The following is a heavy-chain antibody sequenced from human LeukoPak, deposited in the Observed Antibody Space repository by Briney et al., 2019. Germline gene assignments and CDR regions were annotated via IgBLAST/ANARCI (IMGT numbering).Heavy chain of an antibody. CDR3: ARGRLVRTVAALFDP. CDR2: ISGDSSTI. V-gene: IGHV3-48*04. J-gene: IGHJ5*02. CDR1: GFTFSSYA. Sequence: GGSLRLSCAASGFTFSSYAMNWVRQAPGKGLEWVSYISGDSSTIHYTDSEKGRFTVSRDNARNSLYLQMNSLRAEDTAVYFCARGRLVRTVAALFDPWGQGTLVTVSS. D-gene: IGHD6-19*01.